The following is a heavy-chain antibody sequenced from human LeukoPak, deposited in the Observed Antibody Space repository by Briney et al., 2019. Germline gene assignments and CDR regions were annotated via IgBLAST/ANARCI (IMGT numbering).Heavy chain of an antibody. CDR2: ISYDGSNK. Sequence: GGSLRLSCAASGFTFSSYGMHWVRQAPGKGLEWVAVISYDGSNKYYADSMKGRFTISRDNSKNTLYLQMNSLRAEDTAVYYCARAAWRNWFDPWGQGTLVTVSS. J-gene: IGHJ5*02. CDR1: GFTFSSYG. CDR3: ARAAWRNWFDP. V-gene: IGHV3-30*03. D-gene: IGHD1-1*01.